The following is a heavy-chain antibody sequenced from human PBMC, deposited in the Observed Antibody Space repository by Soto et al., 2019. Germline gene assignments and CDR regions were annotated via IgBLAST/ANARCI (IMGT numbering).Heavy chain of an antibody. D-gene: IGHD5-12*01. V-gene: IGHV1-2*04. J-gene: IGHJ6*03. CDR2: INPNGGVT. CDR1: GDSFNDDY. CDR3: ARESGGATATLDYYYFYMDV. Sequence: QVQLVQSGAEVRKPGASVTVSCRSSGDSFNDDYIHWVRQAPGQGFGWMGWINPNGGVTKYAQKFQGWVSMTRDTSIRTVYMQLSRLRSDDTAVYYCARESGGATATLDYYYFYMDVWGTGTTVTVSS.